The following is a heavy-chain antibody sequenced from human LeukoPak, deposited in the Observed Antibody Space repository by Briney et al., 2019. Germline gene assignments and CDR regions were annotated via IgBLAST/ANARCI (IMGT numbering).Heavy chain of an antibody. CDR1: GLTFRNYY. V-gene: IGHV3-74*01. D-gene: IGHD3-22*01. Sequence: GGPLRLSCAASGLTFRNYYVHWLRHAPGGGLVWVARISGDGRYTKTADSLEGRFTISRDNANNTLYLQMVSLRGDDTAVYFCASEGSSGLGFFDVWGRGTLVTASS. CDR3: ASEGSSGLGFFDV. J-gene: IGHJ2*01. CDR2: ISGDGRYT.